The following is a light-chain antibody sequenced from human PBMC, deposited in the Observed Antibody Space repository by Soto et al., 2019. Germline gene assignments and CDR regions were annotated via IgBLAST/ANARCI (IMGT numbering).Light chain of an antibody. J-gene: IGKJ1*01. CDR3: QHYDSYPWA. CDR1: QSISGW. V-gene: IGKV1-5*01. Sequence: DIQMTQSPSSLSASVGDSVTITCRASQSISGWLAWYQQKPGEAPKVLIYDASSLESGVPSRFSGSGSGTEFTLTISSLQPDDFATYYCQHYDSYPWAFGQGTKV. CDR2: DAS.